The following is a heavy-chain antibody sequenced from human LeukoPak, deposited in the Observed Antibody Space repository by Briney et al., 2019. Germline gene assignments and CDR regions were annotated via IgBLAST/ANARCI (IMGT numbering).Heavy chain of an antibody. CDR1: GGTFSSYA. D-gene: IGHD2-2*03. CDR2: IIPILGIA. CDR3: ARTTGYCSSTSCYYYYGMDV. Sequence: SVKVSCKPSGGTFSSYAISWVRQAPGQGLEWMGRIIPILGIANYAQKFQGRVTITADKSTSTAYMELSSLRSEDTAVYYCARTTGYCSSTSCYYYYGMDVWGQGTTVTVSS. V-gene: IGHV1-69*04. J-gene: IGHJ6*02.